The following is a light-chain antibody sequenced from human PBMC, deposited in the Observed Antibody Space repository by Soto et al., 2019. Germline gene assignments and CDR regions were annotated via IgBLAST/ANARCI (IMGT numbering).Light chain of an antibody. CDR1: QDIRSD. J-gene: IGKJ1*01. CDR2: AAS. V-gene: IGKV1-6*01. Sequence: AIQVTQSPSSLSASVGDRVTISCRASQDIRSDLCWYQQEPGKAPKMLIFAASNLQSGVPSRFSGNASGTTFTLTISSLQPEDVATYYCLQDHTDPWTFGQGTRVEI. CDR3: LQDHTDPWT.